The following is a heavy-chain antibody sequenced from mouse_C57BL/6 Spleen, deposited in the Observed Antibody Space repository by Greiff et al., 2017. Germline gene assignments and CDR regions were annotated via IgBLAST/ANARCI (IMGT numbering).Heavy chain of an antibody. D-gene: IGHD1-1*01. CDR3: ARQGITTVVAWYFDV. Sequence: DVKLVESGGDLVKPGGSLKLSCAASGFTFSSSGMSWVRQTPDKRLEWVATISGGGSYTYYPDSVKGRFTISRDNAKNTLYLQMSSLKSEDTAMYYCARQGITTVVAWYFDVWGTGTTVTVSS. CDR1: GFTFSSSG. CDR2: ISGGGSYT. J-gene: IGHJ1*03. V-gene: IGHV5-6*02.